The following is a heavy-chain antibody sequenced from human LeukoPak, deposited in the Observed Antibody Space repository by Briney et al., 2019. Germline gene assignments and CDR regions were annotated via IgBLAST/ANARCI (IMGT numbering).Heavy chain of an antibody. CDR1: GGTLSSYA. J-gene: IGHJ4*02. CDR2: IIPIFGTA. CDR3: AKSPIPYYYGSGSWAPAHDY. V-gene: IGHV1-69*13. Sequence: ASVKVSCKASGGTLSSYAISWVRQAPGQGLEWMGGIIPIFGTANYAQKFQGRVTITADESTSTAYMELSSLRSEDTAVYYCAKSPIPYYYGSGSWAPAHDYWGQGTLVTVSS. D-gene: IGHD3-10*01.